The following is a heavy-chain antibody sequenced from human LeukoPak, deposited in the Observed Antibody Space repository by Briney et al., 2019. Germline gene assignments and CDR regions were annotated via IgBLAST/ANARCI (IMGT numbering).Heavy chain of an antibody. J-gene: IGHJ3*02. CDR3: TRVGTNDAFDI. D-gene: IGHD1-7*01. CDR2: ISNDGGST. CDR1: AFTFSGYA. V-gene: IGHV3-64*01. Sequence: GGSLRLSCAASAFTFSGYAMHWVRQAPGKGLEYVSAISNDGGSTYYANSVKGRFTISRDNSKNTLYLQMGSLRAEDMAVYYCTRVGTNDAFDIWGQGTMVTVSS.